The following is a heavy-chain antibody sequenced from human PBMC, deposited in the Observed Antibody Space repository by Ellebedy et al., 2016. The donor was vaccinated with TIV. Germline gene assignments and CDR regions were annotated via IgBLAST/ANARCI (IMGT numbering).Heavy chain of an antibody. CDR3: ARLDDSSSSDY. CDR1: GFIFSAYW. J-gene: IGHJ4*02. D-gene: IGHD6-13*01. Sequence: GGSLRLXXAAPGFIFSAYWMSWVRQAPGRGLEWVANIDQDGSQTYYVDSVKGRFTISRDNGKNSLYLQMNSLRSEDTAVYYCARLDDSSSSDYWGQGTLVTVSS. V-gene: IGHV3-7*01. CDR2: IDQDGSQT.